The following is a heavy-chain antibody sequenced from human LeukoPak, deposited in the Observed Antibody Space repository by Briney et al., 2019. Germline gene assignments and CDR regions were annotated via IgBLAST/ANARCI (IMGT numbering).Heavy chain of an antibody. V-gene: IGHV4-61*02. CDR3: ARGSNYYGSGSAYYYYMDV. J-gene: IGHJ6*03. Sequence: PSETLSLTCTVSGGSVTSGNYYWNWIRQPAGKGLEWIGRIYTNGGASYNPSLKSRVTISIDASKNQFSLKLSSVTAADTAVYYCARGSNYYGSGSAYYYYMDVWGKGTTVTVS. CDR2: IYTNGGA. D-gene: IGHD3-10*01. CDR1: GGSVTSGNYY.